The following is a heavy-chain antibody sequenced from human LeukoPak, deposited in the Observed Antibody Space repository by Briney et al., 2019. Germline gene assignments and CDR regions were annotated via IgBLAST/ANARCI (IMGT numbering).Heavy chain of an antibody. J-gene: IGHJ4*02. CDR2: ISAYNGNT. CDR3: ARDRYYYGSGSYYKN. Sequence: ASVKVSCKASGYTFTSYGISWVRQASGQGLEWMGWISAYNGNTNNAQKLQGRVTMTTDTSTSTAYMELRSLRSDDTAVYYCARDRYYYGSGSYYKNWGQGTLVTVSS. CDR1: GYTFTSYG. D-gene: IGHD3-10*01. V-gene: IGHV1-18*01.